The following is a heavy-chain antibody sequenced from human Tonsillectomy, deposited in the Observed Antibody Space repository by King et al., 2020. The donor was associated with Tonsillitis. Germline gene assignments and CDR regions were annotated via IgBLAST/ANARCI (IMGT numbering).Heavy chain of an antibody. J-gene: IGHJ4*02. CDR2: IYHSGGT. CDR1: GGSISSGGHS. V-gene: IGHV4-30-2*01. Sequence: QLQESGSGLVKPSQTLSLTCAVSGGSISSGGHSWSWIRQPPGKGLEWIGYIYHSGGTYYNPSLKSRVTISVDRSKNQFSLKLSSLTAADTAVYYCARGNSGYDVIDYWGQGTLVTVSS. CDR3: ARGNSGYDVIDY. D-gene: IGHD5-12*01.